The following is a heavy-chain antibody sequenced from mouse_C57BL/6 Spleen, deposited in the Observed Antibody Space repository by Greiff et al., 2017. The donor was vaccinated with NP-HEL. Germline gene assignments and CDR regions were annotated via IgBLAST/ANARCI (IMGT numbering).Heavy chain of an antibody. V-gene: IGHV1-55*01. CDR3: ARAGGYYVFDY. D-gene: IGHD2-3*01. CDR2: IYPGSGST. J-gene: IGHJ2*01. Sequence: VQLQQSGAELVKPGASVKMSCKASGYTFTSYWITWVKQRPGQGLEWIGDIYPGSGSTNYNEKFKSKATLTVDTSSNTAYMQLSSLTSEDSAVYYCARAGGYYVFDYWGQGTTLTVSS. CDR1: GYTFTSYW.